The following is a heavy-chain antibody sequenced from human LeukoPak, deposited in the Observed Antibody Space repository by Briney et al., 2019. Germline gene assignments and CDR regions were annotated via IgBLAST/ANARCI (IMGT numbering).Heavy chain of an antibody. Sequence: PGGSLRLSCAASGFTFSGSAMHWVRQASGKGLEWVGRIRSKANSYATAYDASVKGRFTISRDDSKNTAYLQMNSLKTEDTAVYYCILVGATSAFDIWGQGTMVTVSS. CDR2: IRSKANSYAT. J-gene: IGHJ3*02. D-gene: IGHD1-26*01. V-gene: IGHV3-73*01. CDR3: ILVGATSAFDI. CDR1: GFTFSGSA.